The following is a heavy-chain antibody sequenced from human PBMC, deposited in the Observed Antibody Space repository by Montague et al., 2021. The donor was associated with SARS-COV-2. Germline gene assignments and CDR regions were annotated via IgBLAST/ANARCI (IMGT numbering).Heavy chain of an antibody. CDR1: GAFITSHY. J-gene: IGHJ3*01. CDR3: VRDLYCRSTACIGDAFDV. CDR2: VFSGGNS. D-gene: IGHD2-2*01. V-gene: IGHV4-59*11. Sequence: SETLSLTCTVSGAFITSHYWSWIRQPPGKGLEWIGNVFSGGNSKYNPSLKSRVTLSVDTSKNQFSLELTSVTTADTALYYCVRDLYCRSTACIGDAFDVWGQGTMVSVFS.